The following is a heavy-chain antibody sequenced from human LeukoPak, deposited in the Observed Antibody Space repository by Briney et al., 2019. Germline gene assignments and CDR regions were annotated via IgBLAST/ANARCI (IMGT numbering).Heavy chain of an antibody. J-gene: IGHJ4*02. Sequence: SETLSLTCTVSGGSISSGDYYWSWIRQPPGKGLEWIGYIYYSGSTYYNPSLKSRVTISVDTSKNQFSLKLSSVTAADTAVYYCARGFGGRWLQLPDYWGQGTLVTVSS. CDR2: IYYSGST. D-gene: IGHD5-24*01. V-gene: IGHV4-30-4*02. CDR3: ARGFGGRWLQLPDY. CDR1: GGSISSGDYY.